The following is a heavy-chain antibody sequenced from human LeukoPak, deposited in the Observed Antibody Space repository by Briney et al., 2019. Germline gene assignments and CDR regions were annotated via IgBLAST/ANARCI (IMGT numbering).Heavy chain of an antibody. J-gene: IGHJ4*02. Sequence: PSGTLSLTCVVSGGSISSSNWWGWVRQPPGKGLEWIGEIYHDGSTNYNPSLKSRVTISIDKSKNQFSLKLSSVTAADTAVYYCARLPQPSDILTAYANSFDYWGQGSLVTVSS. V-gene: IGHV4-4*02. CDR3: ARLPQPSDILTAYANSFDY. CDR2: IYHDGST. CDR1: GGSISSSNW. D-gene: IGHD3-9*01.